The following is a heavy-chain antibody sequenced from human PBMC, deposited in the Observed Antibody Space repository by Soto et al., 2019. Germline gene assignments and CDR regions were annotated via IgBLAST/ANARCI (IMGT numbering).Heavy chain of an antibody. J-gene: IGHJ3*02. Sequence: GESLKISCKGSGYSFTSYWIGWVRQMPGKGLEWMGIIYPGDSDTRYSPSFQGQVTISADKSISTAYLQWSSLKASDTAMYYCARGAEIRSPSYYYGELDIWGQGTMVTVSS. V-gene: IGHV5-51*01. CDR3: ARGAEIRSPSYYYGELDI. D-gene: IGHD4-17*01. CDR2: IYPGDSDT. CDR1: GYSFTSYW.